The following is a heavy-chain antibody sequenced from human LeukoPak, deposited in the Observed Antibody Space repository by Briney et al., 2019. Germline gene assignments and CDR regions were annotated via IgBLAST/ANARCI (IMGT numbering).Heavy chain of an antibody. CDR3: ARESIAARSYYYYGMDV. CDR1: GYTFTSFG. J-gene: IGHJ6*02. V-gene: IGHV1-18*01. Sequence: ASVTVSCKASGYTFTSFGISWVRQAPGQELEWMGWISAYNGNTNYAQKLQGRVTMTTDTSTSTAYMELRSLRSDDTAVYYCARESIAARSYYYYGMDVWGQGTTVPVSS. D-gene: IGHD6-6*01. CDR2: ISAYNGNT.